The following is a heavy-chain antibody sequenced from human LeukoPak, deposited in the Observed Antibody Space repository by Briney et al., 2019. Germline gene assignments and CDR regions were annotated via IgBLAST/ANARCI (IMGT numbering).Heavy chain of an antibody. CDR1: GFTFSSYS. J-gene: IGHJ4*02. Sequence: GGSLRLSXAASGFTFSSYSMNWVRQAPGKGMEWVSCISSSSSTIYYTDSVKGRFTISRDNAKNSLYLQMNSLRAEDTAVYYCARGDSGWYGFDFDYWGQGTLVTVSS. CDR3: ARGDSGWYGFDFDY. CDR2: ISSSSSTI. D-gene: IGHD6-19*01. V-gene: IGHV3-48*01.